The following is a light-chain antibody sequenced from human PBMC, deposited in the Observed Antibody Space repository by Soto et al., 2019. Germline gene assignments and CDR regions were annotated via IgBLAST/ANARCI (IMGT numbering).Light chain of an antibody. Sequence: EIVLTQSPATLSLSPGESATLSCRASQSVSTYLAWYRQKPGQAPRLLIYDASNRATGIPARFSGSGSGTDFTLTISSLEPEDYSVYYCQHRSNWPLTFGGGTKVDIK. CDR2: DAS. CDR3: QHRSNWPLT. V-gene: IGKV3-11*01. J-gene: IGKJ4*01. CDR1: QSVSTY.